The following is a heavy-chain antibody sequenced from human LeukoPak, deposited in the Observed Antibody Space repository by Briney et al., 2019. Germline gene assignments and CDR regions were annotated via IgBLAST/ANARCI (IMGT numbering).Heavy chain of an antibody. CDR3: ARGWGSLYYFDF. Sequence: GASVKVSCKASGYTFSDYFVHWVRQAPGQGLEWMGCINPKSGVTKYTQKFQGRVTIVRDTATSTVYMDLSSLTSDDTAVYFCARGWGSLYYFDFWGQGTLVTVSS. CDR2: INPKSGVT. V-gene: IGHV1-2*02. CDR1: GYTFSDYF. D-gene: IGHD3-16*01. J-gene: IGHJ4*02.